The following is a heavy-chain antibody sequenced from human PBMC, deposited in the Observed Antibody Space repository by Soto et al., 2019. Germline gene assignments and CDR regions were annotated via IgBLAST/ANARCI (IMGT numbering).Heavy chain of an antibody. CDR3: ASAQTYYDFWYDEVGHYYYGMDV. CDR2: INHSGST. J-gene: IGHJ6*02. Sequence: SETLSLTCAVYGGSFSGYYWTWIRQPPGKGLEWIGEINHSGSTNYNPSLKSRVTISIDTSKTQFSLKLVSVTAADTAVYYCASAQTYYDFWYDEVGHYYYGMDVWGQGYTV. V-gene: IGHV4-34*01. CDR1: GGSFSGYY. D-gene: IGHD3-3*01.